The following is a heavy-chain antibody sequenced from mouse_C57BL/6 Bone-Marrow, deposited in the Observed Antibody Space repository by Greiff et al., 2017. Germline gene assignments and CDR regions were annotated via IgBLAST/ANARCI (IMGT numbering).Heavy chain of an antibody. D-gene: IGHD2-3*01. CDR2: IDPSDSYT. V-gene: IGHV1-50*01. Sequence: VQLQQPGAELVKPGASVKLSCKASGYTFTSYWMQWVKQRPGQGLEWIGEIDPSDSYTNYNQKFKGKATLTVETSSSTAYMQLSSLTSHDSAVYYSAIEGYYVYYYAIDSWGQGPSVTVSS. J-gene: IGHJ4*01. CDR3: AIEGYYVYYYAIDS. CDR1: GYTFTSYW.